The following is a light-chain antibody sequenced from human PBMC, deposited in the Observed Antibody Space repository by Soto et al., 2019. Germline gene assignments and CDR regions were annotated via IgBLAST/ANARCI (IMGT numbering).Light chain of an antibody. CDR2: DAS. CDR3: QQRSNWHPNN. J-gene: IGKJ2*01. CDR1: QGVSSY. V-gene: IGKV3D-11*01. Sequence: EIVLTQSPATLSLSPGERATLSCRASQGVSSYLAWYQQKPGQAPRLLIYDASNRATGIPARFSVSGPGTDFTLIISSLEPEDFAVYYCQQRSNWHPNNFGQGTKLEIK.